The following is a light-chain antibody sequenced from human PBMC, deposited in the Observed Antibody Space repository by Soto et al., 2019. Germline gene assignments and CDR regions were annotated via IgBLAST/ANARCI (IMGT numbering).Light chain of an antibody. CDR2: DAS. J-gene: IGKJ1*01. CDR1: QSISSW. Sequence: DIQMTQSPSTLSASVGDRVTITCRASQSISSWLAWYQQKPGKAPKLLIYDASSLESRVPSRFSGSGSGTEFTLTISSLQSEDFAFFYCQQYDGWPRTFGQGTKVDI. CDR3: QQYDGWPRT. V-gene: IGKV1-5*01.